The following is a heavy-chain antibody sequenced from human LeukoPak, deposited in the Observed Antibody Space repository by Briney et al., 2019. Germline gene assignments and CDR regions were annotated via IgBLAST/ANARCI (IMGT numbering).Heavy chain of an antibody. Sequence: GGSLRLSCAASGFTFSSYWVSWVRQAPGKGLEWVANIKQDGSEKYYVDSVKGRFTISRDNAKNSLYLQMNSLRAEDTAVYYCARMGVSDAFDIWGQGTMVTVSS. CDR1: GFTFSSYW. CDR3: ARMGVSDAFDI. CDR2: IKQDGSEK. D-gene: IGHD3-10*01. J-gene: IGHJ3*02. V-gene: IGHV3-7*01.